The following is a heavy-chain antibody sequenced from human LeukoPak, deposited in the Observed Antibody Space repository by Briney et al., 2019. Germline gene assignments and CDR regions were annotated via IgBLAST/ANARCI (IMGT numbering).Heavy chain of an antibody. J-gene: IGHJ4*02. V-gene: IGHV4-59*08. D-gene: IGHD1-26*01. CDR3: ARHDMDVAGGGLDYFDY. CDR2: IYYSGST. Sequence: SETLSLTCTMSGGSISTYYWSWIRQPPGKGLEWIGYIYYSGSTNYNPSLKSRVTISVDTSKNQFSLKVNSVTAADTAVYYCARHDMDVAGGGLDYFDYWGQGTLVTVSS. CDR1: GGSISTYY.